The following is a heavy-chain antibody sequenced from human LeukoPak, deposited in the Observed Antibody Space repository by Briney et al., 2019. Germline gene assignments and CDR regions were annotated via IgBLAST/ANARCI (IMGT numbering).Heavy chain of an antibody. D-gene: IGHD5-18*01. CDR3: ASHLGTAMVDY. V-gene: IGHV3-11*01. CDR1: GFTFSDYY. J-gene: IGHJ4*02. CDR2: ISSSGSTI. Sequence: GGSLRLSCAASGFTFSDYYMSWIRQAPGKGLEWVSYISSSGSTIYYADSVKGRFTISRDNAKNSPYLQMNSLRAEDTAVYYCASHLGTAMVDYWGQGTLVTVSS.